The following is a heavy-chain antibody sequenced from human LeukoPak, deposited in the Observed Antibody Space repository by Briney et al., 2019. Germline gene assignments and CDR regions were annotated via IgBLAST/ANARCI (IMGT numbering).Heavy chain of an antibody. V-gene: IGHV4-59*01. CDR1: GGSFSGYY. J-gene: IGHJ4*02. Sequence: PSETLSLTCAVYGGSFSGYYWSWIRQPPGKGLEWIGYIYYSGSTNYNPSLKSRVTISVDTSKNQFSLKLSSVTAADTAVYYCARDRAAAVFDYWGQGTLVTVSS. CDR3: ARDRAAAVFDY. D-gene: IGHD6-13*01. CDR2: IYYSGST.